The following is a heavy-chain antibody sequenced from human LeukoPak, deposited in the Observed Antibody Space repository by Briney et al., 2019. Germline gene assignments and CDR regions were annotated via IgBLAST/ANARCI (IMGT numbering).Heavy chain of an antibody. CDR3: ARGGSGTMAY. D-gene: IGHD6-19*01. Sequence: GGSLRLSCAASGFTFSTYWMHWVRQAPGKGLLWVSRINSDGSTTSYADSVKGRFTISRDNAKNTLYLQMNSLRAEDTAVYYCARGGSGTMAYWGQGTLVTVSS. CDR2: INSDGSTT. V-gene: IGHV3-74*01. CDR1: GFTFSTYW. J-gene: IGHJ4*02.